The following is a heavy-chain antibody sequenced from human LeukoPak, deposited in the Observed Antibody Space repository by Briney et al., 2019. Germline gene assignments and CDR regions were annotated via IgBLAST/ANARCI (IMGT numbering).Heavy chain of an antibody. J-gene: IGHJ4*02. CDR1: GGTFSSYA. V-gene: IGHV1-69*06. CDR2: IIPIFGTA. Sequence: SVKVSFKASGGTFSSYAVSWVRQAPGQGLEWMGGIIPIFGTANYAQKFRGRVTITADKSTSTAYMELSSLRSEDTAVYCCARISSYYDSSGLIDYWGQGTLVTVSS. D-gene: IGHD3-22*01. CDR3: ARISSYYDSSGLIDY.